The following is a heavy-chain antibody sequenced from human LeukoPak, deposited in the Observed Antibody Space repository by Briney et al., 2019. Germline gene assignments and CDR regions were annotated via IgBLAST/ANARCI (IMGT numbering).Heavy chain of an antibody. CDR2: IYHSGST. D-gene: IGHD3-22*01. Sequence: SETLSLTCAVSGGSISSGGYSWSWIRQPPGKGLEWIGYIYHSGSTYYNPSLKSRVTISVDRSKNQFSLKLSSVTAADTAVYYCARGTYYYESSGYYFDYWGQGTLVTVSS. CDR1: GGSISSGGYS. V-gene: IGHV4-30-2*01. CDR3: ARGTYYYESSGYYFDY. J-gene: IGHJ4*02.